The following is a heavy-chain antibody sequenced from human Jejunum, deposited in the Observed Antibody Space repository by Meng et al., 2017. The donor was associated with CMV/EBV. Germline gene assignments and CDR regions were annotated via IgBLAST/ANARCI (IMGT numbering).Heavy chain of an antibody. Sequence: FNNSAMNWVRQAPGKGLQWVSAIGDSGDRTYYADSEKGRFTISRDNSKNTLYLQVNSLRAEDTALYYCAKGGPTAPDPRYFQHWGQGTLVTVSS. CDR2: IGDSGDRT. CDR1: FNNSA. J-gene: IGHJ1*01. CDR3: AKGGPTAPDPRYFQH. V-gene: IGHV3-23*01. D-gene: IGHD1-1*01.